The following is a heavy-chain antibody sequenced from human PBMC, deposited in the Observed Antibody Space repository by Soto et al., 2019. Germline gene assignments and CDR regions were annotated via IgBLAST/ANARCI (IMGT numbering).Heavy chain of an antibody. CDR1: GFTFDDYA. CDR3: VRSKGGYSYGTPFDY. V-gene: IGHV3-9*01. D-gene: IGHD5-18*01. CDR2: ISWNSSNI. J-gene: IGHJ4*02. Sequence: EVQLEESGGALVQPGRSLRLSCAASGFTFDDYAMHWVRQVLGKGLEWVSSISWNSSNIGYADSVKGRFTTSRDNAKNSLYLQMNSLRPEDTGLYYCVRSKGGYSYGTPFDYWGQGTLVTVSS.